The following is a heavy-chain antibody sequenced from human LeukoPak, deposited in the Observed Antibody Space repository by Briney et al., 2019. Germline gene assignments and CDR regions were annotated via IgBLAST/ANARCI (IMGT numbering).Heavy chain of an antibody. CDR3: AKDKAVSVRYYFDY. V-gene: IGHV3-23*01. D-gene: IGHD3-10*01. CDR1: GFTFSSYA. J-gene: IGHJ4*02. CDR2: ISGSGGST. Sequence: GGSLRLSCAASGFTFSSYAMSWVRQAQGKGLEWVSAISGSGGSTYYADSVKGRFTISRDNYKNTMYLQMNSLRAEDTAVYYCAKDKAVSVRYYFDYWGQGTLVTVSS.